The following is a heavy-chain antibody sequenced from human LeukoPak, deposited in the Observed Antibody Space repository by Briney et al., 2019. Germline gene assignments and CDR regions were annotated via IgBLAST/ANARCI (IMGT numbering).Heavy chain of an antibody. CDR2: IYYSGST. CDR1: GGSISSGGYY. J-gene: IGHJ4*02. V-gene: IGHV4-31*03. Sequence: SETLSLTCTVSGGSISSGGYYWSWIRQHPGKGLEWIGYIYYSGSTYYNPSLKSRVTISVDTSKNQFSLKLSSVTAADTAVYYCARDPGGSGSPSFDYWGQGTLVTVSS. D-gene: IGHD3-10*01. CDR3: ARDPGGSGSPSFDY.